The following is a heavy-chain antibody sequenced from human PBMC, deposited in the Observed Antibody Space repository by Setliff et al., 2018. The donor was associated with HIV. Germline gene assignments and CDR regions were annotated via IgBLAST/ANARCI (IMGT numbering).Heavy chain of an antibody. CDR2: ISIYDGSEK. V-gene: IGHV3-30*19. CDR3: ARGSGSYWGY. CDR1: GISFSDYY. Sequence: GGSLRLSCVTSGISFSDYYMSWFRQAPGKGLEWVAVISIYDGSEKYYADSVKGRFTISRDNSKNMLYLEMNSLRSEDTAVYYCARGSGSYWGYWGQGTLVTVSS. D-gene: IGHD1-26*01. J-gene: IGHJ4*02.